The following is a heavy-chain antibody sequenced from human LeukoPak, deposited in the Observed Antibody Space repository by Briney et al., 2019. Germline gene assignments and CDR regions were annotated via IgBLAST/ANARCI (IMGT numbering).Heavy chain of an antibody. Sequence: GASVKVSCKASGYTFTAYYMHWVRQAPGQGLECMGWINPNSGGTNYAQKFQGRVTMTRDTSISTTYMELSRLTSDDTAVYYCARGDVYNDCWGQGTLVTVSS. CDR1: GYTFTAYY. D-gene: IGHD5-24*01. V-gene: IGHV1-2*02. J-gene: IGHJ4*02. CDR2: INPNSGGT. CDR3: ARGDVYNDC.